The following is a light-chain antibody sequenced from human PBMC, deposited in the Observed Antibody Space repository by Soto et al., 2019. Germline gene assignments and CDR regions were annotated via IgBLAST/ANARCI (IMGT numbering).Light chain of an antibody. J-gene: IGKJ4*01. CDR2: DAS. CDR3: QQYGDWPGA. CDR1: QSVGSK. V-gene: IGKV3D-15*01. Sequence: EIVMTHSPPTLSVSPWEIATLSCRASQSVGSKLAWYQQRPGQAPRLLIYDASNRATGIPARFGGSGSGTEFSLTISSLQSEDFAVYSCQQYGDWPGAFGGGTKVDIK.